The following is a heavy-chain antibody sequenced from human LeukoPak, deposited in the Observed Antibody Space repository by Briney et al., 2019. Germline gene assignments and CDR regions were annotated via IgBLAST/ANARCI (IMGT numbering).Heavy chain of an antibody. D-gene: IGHD3-9*01. Sequence: GGSLRLSCAASGFTFRDYYMSWIRQAPGKGLEWVSYISSSGSTIYYADSVKGRFTISRDNAKNSLYLQMNSLRAEDTAVYYCARDLVRYFDWLLSDYYGMDVWGQGTTVTVSS. J-gene: IGHJ6*02. CDR3: ARDLVRYFDWLLSDYYGMDV. CDR2: ISSSGSTI. V-gene: IGHV3-11*01. CDR1: GFTFRDYY.